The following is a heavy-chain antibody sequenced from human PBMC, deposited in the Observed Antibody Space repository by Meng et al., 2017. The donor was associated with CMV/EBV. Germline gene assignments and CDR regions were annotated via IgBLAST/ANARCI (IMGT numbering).Heavy chain of an antibody. CDR3: ARDSRSYYGDYYYYGMDV. J-gene: IGHJ6*02. CDR2: ISSTGTFI. Sequence: GGSLRLSCAASGFTFDRYTMAWVRQAPGKGLEWVSSISSTGTFIHYADSVEGRFTIARDNTKNSLYLQMNSLRAEDTAVYYCARDSRSYYGDYYYYGMDVWGQGTTVTVSS. CDR1: GFTFDRYT. V-gene: IGHV3-21*01. D-gene: IGHD4-17*01.